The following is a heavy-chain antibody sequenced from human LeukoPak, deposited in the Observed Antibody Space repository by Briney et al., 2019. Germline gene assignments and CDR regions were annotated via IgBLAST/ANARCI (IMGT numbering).Heavy chain of an antibody. Sequence: GGSLRLSCAASGFAFSSLYMHWVRQAPGKGLVWVSRINIDGSSTTYADSVKGRFTISSDNTKNTLYLQMNSLRAEDTAVYYCARAITLSRSPAYRGQGTLVTVSS. D-gene: IGHD1-14*01. CDR3: ARAITLSRSPAY. CDR1: GFAFSSLY. V-gene: IGHV3-74*01. J-gene: IGHJ4*02. CDR2: INIDGSST.